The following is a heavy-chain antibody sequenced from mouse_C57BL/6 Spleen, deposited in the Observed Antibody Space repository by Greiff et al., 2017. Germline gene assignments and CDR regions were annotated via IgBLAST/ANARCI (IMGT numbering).Heavy chain of an antibody. CDR1: GFTFSSYT. D-gene: IGHD2-1*01. J-gene: IGHJ2*01. V-gene: IGHV5-9*01. CDR2: ISGGGGNT. CDR3: ARQGRLRSTMVPFDY. Sequence: EVQGVESGGGLVKPGGSLKLSCAASGFTFSSYTMSWVRQTPEKRLEWVATISGGGGNTYYPDSVKGRFTISRDNAKNTLYLQMSSLRSEDTALYYCARQGRLRSTMVPFDYWGQGTTLTVSS.